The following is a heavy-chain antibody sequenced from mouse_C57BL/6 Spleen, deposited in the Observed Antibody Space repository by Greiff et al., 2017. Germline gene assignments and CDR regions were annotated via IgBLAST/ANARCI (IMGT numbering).Heavy chain of an antibody. V-gene: IGHV7-3*01. D-gene: IGHD2-1*01. CDR1: GFTFTDYY. CDR2: IRNKANGYTT. Sequence: EVHLVESGGGLVQPGGSLSLSCAASGFTFTDYYMSWVRQPPGKALEWLGFIRNKANGYTTEYSASVKGRFTISRDNSHSILYLQMNALRAEDSATDYCARLYGNYVWYFDVWGTGTTVTVSS. CDR3: ARLYGNYVWYFDV. J-gene: IGHJ1*03.